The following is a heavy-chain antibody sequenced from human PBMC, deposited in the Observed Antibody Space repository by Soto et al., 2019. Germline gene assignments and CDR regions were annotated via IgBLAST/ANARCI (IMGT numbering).Heavy chain of an antibody. Sequence: QVQLVESGGGVVQPGRSLRLSCRISGFSLTVYSMNWVRQAPGKGLEWVAVMQPDGVTKNYADSVQGRFVISGDNSKNTLYLEMDGLTPEDTAIYYCARGLQGFDYWGQGTLVTVSS. V-gene: IGHV3-30*09. CDR2: MQPDGVTK. CDR1: GFSLTVYS. J-gene: IGHJ4*02. CDR3: ARGLQGFDY.